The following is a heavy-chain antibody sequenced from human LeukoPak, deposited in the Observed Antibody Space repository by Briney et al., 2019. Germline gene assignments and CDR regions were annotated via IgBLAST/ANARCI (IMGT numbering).Heavy chain of an antibody. Sequence: GESLKISCKGSGYSFTSYWIGWVRQMPGKGLEWMGIIYPGDSDTRYSPSFQGQVTISADKSISTAYLQWSSLKASDTAMYYCARHPLGIAARRDYYYMDVWGKGTTVTVSS. CDR3: ARHPLGIAARRDYYYMDV. J-gene: IGHJ6*03. V-gene: IGHV5-51*01. D-gene: IGHD6-6*01. CDR2: IYPGDSDT. CDR1: GYSFTSYW.